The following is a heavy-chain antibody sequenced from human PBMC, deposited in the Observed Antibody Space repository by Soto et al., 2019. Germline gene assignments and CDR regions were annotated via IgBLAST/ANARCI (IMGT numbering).Heavy chain of an antibody. V-gene: IGHV3-48*03. CDR2: IDYSGSRT. CDR1: GFTFSSHE. J-gene: IGHJ4*01. CDR3: VRDRTLLVPTSIDY. Sequence: EVQLVESGGGLVQPGGSLRLSCAASGFTFSSHEMNWVRQAPGKGLEWVSYIDYSGSRTDYADSVKGRFTIDRDNAKKSLYLQMYSLRAEDTAIYYCVRDRTLLVPTSIDYWGHGTLVTVSS. D-gene: IGHD3-3*01.